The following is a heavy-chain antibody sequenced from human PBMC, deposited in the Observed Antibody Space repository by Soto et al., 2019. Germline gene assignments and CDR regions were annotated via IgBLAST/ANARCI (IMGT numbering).Heavy chain of an antibody. Sequence: GESLKISCKGSGYSFTSYWISWVRQMPGKGLEWMGRIDPSDSYTNYSPSFQGHVTISADKSISTAYLQWSSLKASDTAMYYCASRYSIVPVSMDVWRQGTTVTVSS. J-gene: IGHJ6*02. V-gene: IGHV5-10-1*01. CDR2: IDPSDSYT. CDR1: GYSFTSYW. CDR3: ASRYSIVPVSMDV. D-gene: IGHD3-3*02.